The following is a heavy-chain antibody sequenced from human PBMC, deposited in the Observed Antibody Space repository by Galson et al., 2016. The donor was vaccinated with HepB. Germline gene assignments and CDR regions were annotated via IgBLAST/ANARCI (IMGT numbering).Heavy chain of an antibody. J-gene: IGHJ4*02. Sequence: SLRLSCAASRLTVSSDLMTWVRRPPGKGLELVSLFYNGGNIYYADSVKGRFTISRDNSKNTLYLHMSSLRVEDTAVYYCAGTSGSYYGPFDYWGQGTLLTVSS. CDR3: AGTSGSYYGPFDY. V-gene: IGHV3-53*01. CDR1: RLTVSSDL. CDR2: FYNGGNI. D-gene: IGHD3-22*01.